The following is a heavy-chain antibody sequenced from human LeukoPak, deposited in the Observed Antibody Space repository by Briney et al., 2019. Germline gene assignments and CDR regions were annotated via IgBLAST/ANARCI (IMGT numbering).Heavy chain of an antibody. V-gene: IGHV1-24*01. CDR2: FDPEDGET. Sequence: ASVKVSCKVSGYTLTELSMHWVRQAPGKGLEWMGGFDPEDGETIYAQKFQGRVTMTEDTSTDTAYMELSSLRVEDTAVYYCAKDRSSSSFHAFDIWGQGTLVTVSS. CDR1: GYTLTELS. D-gene: IGHD6-13*01. J-gene: IGHJ3*02. CDR3: AKDRSSSSFHAFDI.